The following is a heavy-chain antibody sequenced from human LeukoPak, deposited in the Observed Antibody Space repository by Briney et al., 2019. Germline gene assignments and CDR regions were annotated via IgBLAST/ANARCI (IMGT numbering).Heavy chain of an antibody. Sequence: GESLKISCKGSGYSFTSYWIGWVRQMPGKGLEWMGIIYPGDSDTRYSPSFQGQVTISADKSISTAYLQWSSLKASDTAMYYCARQSPYYDFWSGYLSPTNHNYMDVRGKGTTVTVSS. J-gene: IGHJ6*03. D-gene: IGHD3-3*01. CDR3: ARQSPYYDFWSGYLSPTNHNYMDV. CDR1: GYSFTSYW. V-gene: IGHV5-51*01. CDR2: IYPGDSDT.